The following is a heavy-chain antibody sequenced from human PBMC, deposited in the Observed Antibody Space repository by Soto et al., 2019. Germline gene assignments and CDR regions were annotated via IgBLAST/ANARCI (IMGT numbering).Heavy chain of an antibody. J-gene: IGHJ6*02. CDR2: VIPLFNTP. CDR1: GGTFSTYA. CDR3: ALASNWELLVYFYGMDV. V-gene: IGHV1-69*01. Sequence: QVQLVQSGAEVKKPGSSAKVSCKASGGTFSTYAITWVRQAPGQGFEWMGGVIPLFNTPDYAQKFQGRLTITADESTSTDYLELSGLSSEDTAVYFYALASNWELLVYFYGMDVWGQGTTVTVSS. D-gene: IGHD2-8*01.